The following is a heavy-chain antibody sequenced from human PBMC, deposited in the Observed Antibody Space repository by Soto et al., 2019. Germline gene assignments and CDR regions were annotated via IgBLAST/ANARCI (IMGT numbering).Heavy chain of an antibody. V-gene: IGHV5-51*01. CDR2: IFPSDSDT. D-gene: IGHD3-22*01. J-gene: IGHJ5*02. CDR1: GYRFTSYW. CDR3: ARKDKSGYFNWFDP. Sequence: PGESLKISCRTSGYRFTSYWIAWVRQMPGKGLEWMGIIFPSDSDTRYSPSFQGQVTISADRSTSAVFLQWASLKASDTAVYFCARKDKSGYFNWFDPWGQGTLVTVSS.